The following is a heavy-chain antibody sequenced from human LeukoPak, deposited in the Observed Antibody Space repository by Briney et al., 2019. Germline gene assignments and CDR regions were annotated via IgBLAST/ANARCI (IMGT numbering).Heavy chain of an antibody. D-gene: IGHD2-2*01. CDR1: GGSFSGYY. J-gene: IGHJ4*02. CDR3: ARAQRNCSSTSCYYYFDY. CDR2: INHSGST. Sequence: PSETLSLTCAVYGGSFSGYYWSWIRQPPGKGLEWIGEINHSGSTNYNPSLKSRVTISVDTSKNQFSLKLSSVTAADTAVYYCARAQRNCSSTSCYYYFDYWGQGTLVTVSS. V-gene: IGHV4-34*01.